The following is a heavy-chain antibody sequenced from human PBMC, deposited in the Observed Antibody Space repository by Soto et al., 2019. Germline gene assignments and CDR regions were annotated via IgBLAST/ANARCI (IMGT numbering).Heavy chain of an antibody. CDR1: GFTFSSYS. J-gene: IGHJ3*02. Sequence: GGSLRLSCAASGFTFSSYSMNWVRQAPGKGLEWVSYISSSSTIYYADSVKGRFTISRDNAKNSLYLQMNSLRDEDTAVYYCARAAGDCGGDCYINAFDIWGQGTMVTVSS. V-gene: IGHV3-48*02. CDR3: ARAAGDCGGDCYINAFDI. CDR2: ISSSSTI. D-gene: IGHD2-21*02.